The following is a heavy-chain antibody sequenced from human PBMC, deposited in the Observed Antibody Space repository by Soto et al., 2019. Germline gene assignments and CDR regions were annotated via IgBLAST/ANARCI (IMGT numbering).Heavy chain of an antibody. CDR1: GGSIRSYC. V-gene: IGHV4-59*12. CDR3: ARAITMVRGVIIPPHYYYYMDV. Sequence: SETLSLTCTVSGGSIRSYCWTWIRQPPGEGLEWIGYIYYSGSTYYNPSLKSRVTISVDTPKNQFSLKLSSVTAADTAVYYCARAITMVRGVIIPPHYYYYMDVWGKGTTVTVSS. D-gene: IGHD3-10*01. CDR2: IYYSGST. J-gene: IGHJ6*03.